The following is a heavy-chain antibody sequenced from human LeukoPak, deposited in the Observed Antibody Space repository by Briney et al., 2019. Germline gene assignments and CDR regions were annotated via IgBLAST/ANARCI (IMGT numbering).Heavy chain of an antibody. D-gene: IGHD1-14*01. CDR1: GFTFSSSC. J-gene: IGHJ3*02. Sequence: GGSLSLSCVASGFTFSSSCMSWVRQAPGKGLEWVATINQDESKTYYVDSVRGRFTISRDNAKNSLFLQMNNLRAEDTAVYYCARGDSTGAFDIWGQGTMVTVSS. V-gene: IGHV3-7*05. CDR2: INQDESKT. CDR3: ARGDSTGAFDI.